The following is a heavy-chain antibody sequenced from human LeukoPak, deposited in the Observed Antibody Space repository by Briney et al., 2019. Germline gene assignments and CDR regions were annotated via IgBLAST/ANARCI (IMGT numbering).Heavy chain of an antibody. CDR2: IIPIFGTA. J-gene: IGHJ4*02. Sequence: SVKVSCKASGGTFSSYAISWVRQAPGQGLEWMGGIIPIFGTANYAQKFQGGVTITTDESTSTAYMELSSLRSEDTAVYYCARDGTGDGYNYGYWGQGTLVTVSS. CDR1: GGTFSSYA. CDR3: ARDGTGDGYNYGY. D-gene: IGHD5-24*01. V-gene: IGHV1-69*05.